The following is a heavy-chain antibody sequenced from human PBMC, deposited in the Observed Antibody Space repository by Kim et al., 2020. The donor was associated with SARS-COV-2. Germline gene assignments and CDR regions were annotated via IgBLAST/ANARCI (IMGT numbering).Heavy chain of an antibody. CDR3: AKDLEIVVVPAAPRFDY. Sequence: GGSLRLSCAASGFTFSSYGMHWVRQAPGKGLELVAVISYDGSNKYYADSVKGRFTISRDNSKNTLYLQMNSLRAEDTAVYYCAKDLEIVVVPAAPRFDYWGQGTLVTVSS. D-gene: IGHD2-2*01. V-gene: IGHV3-30*18. CDR1: GFTFSSYG. CDR2: ISYDGSNK. J-gene: IGHJ4*02.